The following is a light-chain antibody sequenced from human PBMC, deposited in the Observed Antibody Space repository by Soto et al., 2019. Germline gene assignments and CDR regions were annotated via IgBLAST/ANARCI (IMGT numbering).Light chain of an antibody. Sequence: EIVLTQSPGTLSLSPGERATLSCRASQTFSNSFLSWFQQIPGQAPRLLIYGASMRATGIPDRFSGSGSGTDFTLTISRLEPEDSAVYYCQQRNIWPPVTFGQGTRLEIK. CDR1: QTFSNSF. CDR2: GAS. J-gene: IGKJ5*01. CDR3: QQRNIWPPVT. V-gene: IGKV3D-20*02.